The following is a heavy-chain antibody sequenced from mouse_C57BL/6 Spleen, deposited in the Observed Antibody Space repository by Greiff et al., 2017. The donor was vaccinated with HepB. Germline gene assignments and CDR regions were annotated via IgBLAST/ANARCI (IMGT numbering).Heavy chain of an antibody. CDR2: MYPGRGNT. CDR1: GYTFTDYY. CDR3: ARETACSSYLRSWYFEV. J-gene: IGHJ1*03. V-gene: IGHV1-76*01. Sequence: QVQLKQSGAELVRPGASVKLSCKASGYTFTDYYINWVKQRPGQGLEWIARMYPGRGNTYYNEKFKGKATLTAEKSSRTASMQRSSLTSEESAVSFCARETACSSYLRSWYFEVWGTGPPVTVSS. D-gene: IGHD1-1*01.